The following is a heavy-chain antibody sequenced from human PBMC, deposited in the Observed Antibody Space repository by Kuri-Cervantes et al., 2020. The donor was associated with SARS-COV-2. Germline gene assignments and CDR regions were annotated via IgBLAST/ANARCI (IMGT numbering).Heavy chain of an antibody. V-gene: IGHV3-48*03. Sequence: GGSLRLSCAASGFTFSSYEMNWVRQAPGKGLEWVSYISSSGSTIYYADSVKGRFTISRDNAKNSLYLQMNSLRAEDTAVYYCARVPGLLIYYYYGMDVWGQGTLVTVSS. J-gene: IGHJ6*02. CDR3: ARVPGLLIYYYYGMDV. CDR2: ISSSGSTI. CDR1: GFTFSSYE. D-gene: IGHD2-21*01.